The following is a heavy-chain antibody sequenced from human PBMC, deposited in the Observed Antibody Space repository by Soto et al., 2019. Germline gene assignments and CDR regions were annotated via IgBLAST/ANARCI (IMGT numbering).Heavy chain of an antibody. Sequence: PGRSLRLYCAESGFTFSSYGIHWDRQAPGKGLLWVAVIWYDGSNKYYADSVKSRFTISXXXSXXTXXLPKNXLRAEDTAVYYCASTMVRGVISWGQGT. D-gene: IGHD3-10*01. CDR2: IWYDGSNK. CDR1: GFTFSSYG. CDR3: ASTMVRGVIS. V-gene: IGHV3-33*01. J-gene: IGHJ5*02.